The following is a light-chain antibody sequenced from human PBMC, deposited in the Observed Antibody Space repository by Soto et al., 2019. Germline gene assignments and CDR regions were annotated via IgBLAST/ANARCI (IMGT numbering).Light chain of an antibody. CDR3: SSYEGSSNSLV. Sequence: QSALTQPPSASGSPGQSVTISCTGTSSDVGGYNYVSWYQQHPGKAPKLMIYEVTKRPSGVPDRFSGSKSGNTASLTVSGLLAEDEADYYCSSYEGSSNSLVFGGGTKLTVL. CDR1: SSDVGGYNY. CDR2: EVT. V-gene: IGLV2-8*01. J-gene: IGLJ2*01.